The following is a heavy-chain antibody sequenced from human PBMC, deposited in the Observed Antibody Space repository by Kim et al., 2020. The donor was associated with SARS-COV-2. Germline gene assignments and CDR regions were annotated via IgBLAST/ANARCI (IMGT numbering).Heavy chain of an antibody. D-gene: IGHD1-26*01. CDR3: AKARSGSYLGFDY. J-gene: IGHJ4*02. V-gene: IGHV3-23*03. Sequence: YADSVKGRFTISRDNSKNTLYLQMNSLRAEDTAVYYCAKARSGSYLGFDYWGQGTLVTVSS.